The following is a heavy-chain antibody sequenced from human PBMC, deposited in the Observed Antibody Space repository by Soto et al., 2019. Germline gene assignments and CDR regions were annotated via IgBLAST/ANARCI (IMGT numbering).Heavy chain of an antibody. J-gene: IGHJ4*02. CDR2: ISGSADST. Sequence: DVQLSESGGDLVQPGGSVRLSCAASGFAFRSYAMTWVRQAPGKGLEWVSLISGSADSTHYSDFVKGRFTISRDNSNSAVYLQMDSLRIEDTAIYYCTKVSGFWNGHFDYWGQGALVTVSS. V-gene: IGHV3-23*01. D-gene: IGHD3-3*01. CDR1: GFAFRSYA. CDR3: TKVSGFWNGHFDY.